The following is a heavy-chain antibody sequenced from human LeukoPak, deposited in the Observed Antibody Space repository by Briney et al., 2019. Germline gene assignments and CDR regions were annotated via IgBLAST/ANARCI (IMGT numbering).Heavy chain of an antibody. CDR2: ISSSGST. Sequence: SETLSLTCTVSGGSISSSIYYWAWIRQPAGKGLEWIGIISSSGSTYYNPSLGGRVTISVDTSKQLFSLKLSSVTAADTAVYYCAFYYDSSGYGRYFDYWGQGTLVTVSS. J-gene: IGHJ4*02. CDR3: AFYYDSSGYGRYFDY. V-gene: IGHV4-39*01. CDR1: GGSISSSIYY. D-gene: IGHD3-22*01.